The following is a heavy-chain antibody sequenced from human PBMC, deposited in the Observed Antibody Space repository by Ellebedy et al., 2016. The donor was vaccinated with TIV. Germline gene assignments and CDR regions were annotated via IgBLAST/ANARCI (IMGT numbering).Heavy chain of an antibody. V-gene: IGHV1-69*13. D-gene: IGHD5-12*01. CDR1: GYTFTSYG. CDR3: ARSLWGVATTSYYYYGMDV. Sequence: SVKVSCXASGYTFTSYGISWVRQAPGQGLEWMGGIIPIFGTANYAQKFQGRVTITADESTSTAYMELSSLRSEDTAVYYCARSLWGVATTSYYYYGMDVWGQGTTVTVSS. CDR2: IIPIFGTA. J-gene: IGHJ6*02.